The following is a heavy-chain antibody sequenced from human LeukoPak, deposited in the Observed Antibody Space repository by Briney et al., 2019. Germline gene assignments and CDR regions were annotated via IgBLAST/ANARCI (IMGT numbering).Heavy chain of an antibody. J-gene: IGHJ6*04. CDR1: GFTFSNYA. CDR2: ISGSSGNT. CDR3: AELGITMIGGV. D-gene: IGHD3-10*02. Sequence: GGSLRLSCAASGFTFSNYAMNWVRQAPGKGLEWVSAISGSSGNTYYADSVKGRFTISRDNSKNSLYLQMNSLRAEDTAVYYCAELGITMIGGVWGKGTTVTISS. V-gene: IGHV3-23*01.